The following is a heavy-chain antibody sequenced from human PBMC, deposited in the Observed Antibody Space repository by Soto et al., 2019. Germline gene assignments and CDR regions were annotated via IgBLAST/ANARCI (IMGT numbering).Heavy chain of an antibody. Sequence: GESLKISCKGSGYSFTSYCIGWVRQMPGKGLEWMGIIYPGDSDTRYSPSFQGQVTISADKSISTAYLQWSSLKASDTAMYYCARHWAAAGNLPHYYYYMDVWGKGTTVTVSS. CDR1: GYSFTSYC. CDR3: ARHWAAAGNLPHYYYYMDV. D-gene: IGHD6-13*01. V-gene: IGHV5-51*01. CDR2: IYPGDSDT. J-gene: IGHJ6*03.